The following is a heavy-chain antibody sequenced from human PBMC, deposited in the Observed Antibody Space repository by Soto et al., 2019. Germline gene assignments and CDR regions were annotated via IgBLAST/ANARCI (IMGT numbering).Heavy chain of an antibody. CDR2: ITGSGGST. J-gene: IGHJ3*01. CDR1: RFTFRSYA. Sequence: GGSLRLSCAVSRFTFRSYAMSWVRQAPGKGLEWVSGITGSGGSTYYADSVKGRFTISRDNSKNTLYLQMNSLRAEDTAVYYCARPPAYRGGNSACDAFDFWGPGTM. V-gene: IGHV3-23*01. CDR3: ARPPAYRGGNSACDAFDF. D-gene: IGHD3-16*01.